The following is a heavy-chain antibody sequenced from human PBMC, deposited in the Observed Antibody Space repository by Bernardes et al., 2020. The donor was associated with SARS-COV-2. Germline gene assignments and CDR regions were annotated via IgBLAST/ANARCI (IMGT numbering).Heavy chain of an antibody. CDR3: ARVPISVYDSWIDY. D-gene: IGHD5-12*01. V-gene: IGHV3-33*01. CDR1: GFTFSTYG. Sequence: GGSLRLSCAASGFTFSTYGMHWLRQAPGKGLEWVEVIWYDGSNKYYADSVKGRFTISRDNSKNTLYLHMNSLRAEDTAVYYCARVPISVYDSWIDYWGQGTLVTVSS. J-gene: IGHJ4*02. CDR2: IWYDGSNK.